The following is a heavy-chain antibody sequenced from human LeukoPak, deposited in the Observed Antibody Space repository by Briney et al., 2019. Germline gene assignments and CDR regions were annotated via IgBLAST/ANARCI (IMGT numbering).Heavy chain of an antibody. CDR3: AKDIQDIVVVVAAIV. CDR2: ISGRGSSI. Sequence: GGSLILSCAASGFSFSNFAMNWVRQAPGKGLERVSTISGRGSSIYYADSVKGRFTISRDNSKNTLYLQMNSLRAEDTAVYYCAKDIQDIVVVVAAIVWGQGTLVTVSS. CDR1: GFSFSNFA. V-gene: IGHV3-23*01. J-gene: IGHJ4*02. D-gene: IGHD2-15*01.